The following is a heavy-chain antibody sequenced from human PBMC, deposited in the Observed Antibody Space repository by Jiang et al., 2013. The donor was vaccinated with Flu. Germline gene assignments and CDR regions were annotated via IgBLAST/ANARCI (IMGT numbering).Heavy chain of an antibody. CDR2: IFYDSGST. CDR1: GASISSQY. CDR3: ASGNMVRGVVGYYFDY. J-gene: IGHJ4*02. Sequence: GPGLVKPSETLSLTCAVSGASISSQYWSWIRQPPGKGLEWIGYIFYDSGSTNYKPSLKSRVTISVDASKNQFSLKLSSVTAADTAVYFCASGNMVRGVVGYYFDYWGQGTLVTVS. D-gene: IGHD3-10*01. V-gene: IGHV4-59*11.